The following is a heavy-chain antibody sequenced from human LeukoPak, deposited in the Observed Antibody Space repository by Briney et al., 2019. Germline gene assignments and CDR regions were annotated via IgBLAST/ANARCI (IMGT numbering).Heavy chain of an antibody. CDR1: GFTFSAYW. CDR2: IKQDGSER. J-gene: IGHJ4*02. D-gene: IGHD3-16*01. Sequence: GGSLRLSCAASGFTFSAYWMSWVRQAPGKGLEWVANIKQDGSERYYVDSVKGRFTISRDNAKNSLYLQMNSLRDEDTAVYYCARGPSSGNALNYWGQGTLVTVSS. CDR3: ARGPSSGNALNY. V-gene: IGHV3-7*04.